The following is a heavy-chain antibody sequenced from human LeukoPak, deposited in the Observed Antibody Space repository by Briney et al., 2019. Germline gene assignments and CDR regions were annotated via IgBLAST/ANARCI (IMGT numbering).Heavy chain of an antibody. D-gene: IGHD6-19*01. CDR2: INTNTGNP. V-gene: IGHV7-4-1*02. CDR1: GYTFTKYA. Sequence: ASVKVSCKASGYTFTKYAINWVRQAPGQGLEWMGWINTNTGNPVYAQGFTGRFVFSLDTSVSTAYLQISSLKAEDTAVYYCARDPIWGTGWYGVDYWGQGTLVTVSS. CDR3: ARDPIWGTGWYGVDY. J-gene: IGHJ4*02.